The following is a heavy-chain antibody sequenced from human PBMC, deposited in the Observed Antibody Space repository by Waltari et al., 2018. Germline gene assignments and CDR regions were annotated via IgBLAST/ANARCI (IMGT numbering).Heavy chain of an antibody. CDR1: GGTFSSYA. Sequence: QVQLVQSGAEVKKPGSSVKVSCKASGGTFSSYAISWVRQAPGQGLEWMGGIIPIFGTANYAQKFQGRVTITADESTSTAYMELSSLRSEDTAVYYCAHHRGYSYGYNYYYMDVWGKGTTVTVSS. V-gene: IGHV1-69*12. CDR2: IIPIFGTA. D-gene: IGHD5-18*01. J-gene: IGHJ6*03. CDR3: AHHRGYSYGYNYYYMDV.